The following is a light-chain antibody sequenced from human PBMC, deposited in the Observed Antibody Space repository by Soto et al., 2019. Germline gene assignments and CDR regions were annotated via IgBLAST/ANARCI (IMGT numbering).Light chain of an antibody. Sequence: DIQMTHSPSSLSASVGDRVTITCRASQSISNHLNWYQQKPGKAPKLLIFAASSLQSGVPSRFSGSRSGLDFTLTISSLQPEDFATYYCQQSYSSPPTFGQGTKVDIK. V-gene: IGKV1-39*01. CDR3: QQSYSSPPT. CDR2: AAS. J-gene: IGKJ1*01. CDR1: QSISNH.